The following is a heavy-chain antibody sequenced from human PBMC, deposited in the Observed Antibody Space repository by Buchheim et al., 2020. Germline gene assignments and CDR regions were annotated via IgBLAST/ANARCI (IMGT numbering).Heavy chain of an antibody. Sequence: QVQLVESGGGVVQPGRSLRLSCAASGFTFSSYGMHWVRQAPGKGLEWVAVISYDGSNKYYADSVKGRFTISRDNSKNTLYLQMNSLRAEDTAVYYCAKPFLEAPFEMATSLDWGQGTL. J-gene: IGHJ4*02. CDR3: AKPFLEAPFEMATSLD. V-gene: IGHV3-30*18. D-gene: IGHD5-24*01. CDR2: ISYDGSNK. CDR1: GFTFSSYG.